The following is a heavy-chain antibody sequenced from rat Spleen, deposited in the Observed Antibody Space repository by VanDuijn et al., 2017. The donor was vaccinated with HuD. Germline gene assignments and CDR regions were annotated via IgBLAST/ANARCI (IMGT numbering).Heavy chain of an antibody. Sequence: EVQLVESGGGLVQPGGSLKLSCAASGFTFSNYGMHWIRQAPAKGLEWVTSISPSGGYTYYRDSVKGRFTISRDNANSTLYLQMNSLRTEDTATYYCTRGDYFDYWGQGVMVTVSS. J-gene: IGHJ2*01. CDR2: ISPSGGYT. CDR1: GFTFSNYG. CDR3: TRGDYFDY. V-gene: IGHV5-19*01.